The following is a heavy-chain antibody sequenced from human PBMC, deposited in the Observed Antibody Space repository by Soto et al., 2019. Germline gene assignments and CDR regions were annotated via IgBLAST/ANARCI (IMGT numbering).Heavy chain of an antibody. Sequence: EVQLVESGGGLVQPGGSLKLSCVVSGFSFSGSAMHWVRQAPGKGLEWVGRIRSKADSYATSYGASVKGRFTISRDDSKNTAFLQMNSLKTEDTAVYYCISGPTPSDYWGQGTLVTVST. V-gene: IGHV3-73*02. CDR3: ISGPTPSDY. J-gene: IGHJ4*02. CDR2: IRSKADSYAT. CDR1: GFSFSGSA.